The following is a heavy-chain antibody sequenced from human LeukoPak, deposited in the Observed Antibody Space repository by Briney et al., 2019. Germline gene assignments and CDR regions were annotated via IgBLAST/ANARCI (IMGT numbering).Heavy chain of an antibody. CDR1: GFTFSSYW. D-gene: IGHD1-26*01. V-gene: IGHV3-7*01. CDR3: ARDRLAQYSGSYLDY. Sequence: GGSLRLSCAASGFTFSSYWMSWVRQAPGKGLEWVANIKQDGSEKYYVDSVKGRFAISRDNAKNSLYLQMNSLRAEDTAVYYCARDRLAQYSGSYLDYWGQGTLVTVSS. J-gene: IGHJ4*02. CDR2: IKQDGSEK.